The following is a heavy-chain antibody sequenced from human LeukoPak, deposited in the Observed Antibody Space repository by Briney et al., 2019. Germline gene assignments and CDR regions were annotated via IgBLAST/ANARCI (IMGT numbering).Heavy chain of an antibody. CDR1: GYTFTRHG. V-gene: IGHV1-18*04. J-gene: IGHJ2*01. CDR2: ISTYNGDT. D-gene: IGHD1-14*01. Sequence: SVKVSCKASGYTFTRHGIAGVRQAPGQGLEWMGWISTYNGDTNYAQNFHGRVTMTRDTSTSTAYLELRSLRSDDTAVYYCGRDGTAPAPKYFDVWGRGTLVTVSS. CDR3: GRDGTAPAPKYFDV.